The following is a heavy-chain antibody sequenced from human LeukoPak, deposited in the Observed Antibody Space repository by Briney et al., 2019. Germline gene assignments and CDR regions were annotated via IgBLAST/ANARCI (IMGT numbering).Heavy chain of an antibody. CDR1: GGSFSGYY. J-gene: IGHJ4*02. CDR2: INHSGST. V-gene: IGHV4-34*01. CDR3: ARNSVPSFYSDTSGYFYY. Sequence: PSETLSLTCGVSGGSFSGYYFSWVRQSPEKGLEWIGKINHSGSTNYNPSLKSRVTISVDTAKRQISLRLNSVTAADTAVYYCARNSVPSFYSDTSGYFYYWGQGTLVTVSS. D-gene: IGHD3-22*01.